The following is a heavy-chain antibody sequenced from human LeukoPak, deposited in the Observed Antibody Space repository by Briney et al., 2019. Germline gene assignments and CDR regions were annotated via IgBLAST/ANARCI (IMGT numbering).Heavy chain of an antibody. J-gene: IGHJ6*02. CDR1: GFTFSSYW. CDR2: IKQDGSEK. D-gene: IGHD3-10*01. CDR3: ASGDYYGLYYGMDV. V-gene: IGHV3-7*01. Sequence: PGGSLRLSCAASGFTFSSYWMSWVRQAPGKGLEWVANIKQDGSEKYYVDSVKGRFTISRDNSKNTLYLQMNSLRAEDTAVYYCASGDYYGLYYGMDVWGQGTTVTVSS.